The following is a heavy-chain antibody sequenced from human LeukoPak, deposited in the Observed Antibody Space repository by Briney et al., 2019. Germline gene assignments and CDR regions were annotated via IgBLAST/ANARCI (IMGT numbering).Heavy chain of an antibody. V-gene: IGHV4-30-2*01. Sequence: SQTLSLTCAVSGGSISSGGYSWSWIRQPPGKGLEWIGYIYHSGSTYYNPSLKSRVTISVDRSKNQFSLKLSSVTAADTAVNYCARAAAGAEYFQHWGQGTLVTVSS. J-gene: IGHJ1*01. CDR1: GGSISSGGYS. CDR2: IYHSGST. D-gene: IGHD6-13*01. CDR3: ARAAAGAEYFQH.